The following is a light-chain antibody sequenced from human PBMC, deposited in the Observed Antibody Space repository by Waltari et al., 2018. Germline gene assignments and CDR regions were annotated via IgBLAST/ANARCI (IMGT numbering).Light chain of an antibody. Sequence: HSVLTQPPSVSAAPGQDVTIFCSGSSSNIGNNYVSWYQQVPGTAPKLLIFDNNERPSWIPDRFSGSKSGTSATLDITGLQTGDEAHYYCATWDSSLSGGVFGGGTKVTVL. CDR2: DNN. J-gene: IGLJ2*01. V-gene: IGLV1-51*01. CDR3: ATWDSSLSGGV. CDR1: SSNIGNNY.